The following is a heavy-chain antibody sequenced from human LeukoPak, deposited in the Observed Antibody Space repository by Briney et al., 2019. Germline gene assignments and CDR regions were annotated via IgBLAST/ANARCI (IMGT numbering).Heavy chain of an antibody. V-gene: IGHV4-59*12. CDR2: IYYSGST. CDR1: GGSISSYY. Sequence: ETLSLTCTVSGGSISSYYWSWIRQPPGKGLEWIGYIYYSGSTYYNPSLKSRVTISVDTSKNQFSLKLSSVTAADTAVYYCARVSWFDELPNHWGQGTLVSVSS. J-gene: IGHJ5*02. CDR3: ARVSWFDELPNH. D-gene: IGHD3-10*01.